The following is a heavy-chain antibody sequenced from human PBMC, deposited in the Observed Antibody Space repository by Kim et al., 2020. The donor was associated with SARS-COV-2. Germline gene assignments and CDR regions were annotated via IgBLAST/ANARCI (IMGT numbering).Heavy chain of an antibody. J-gene: IGHJ5*02. CDR2: IYHSGST. D-gene: IGHD3-10*01. CDR3: ARVKSPMVRGVISWFDP. Sequence: SETLSLTCTVSGYSISSGYYWGWIRQPPGKGLEWIGSIYHSGSTYYNPSLKSRVTISVDTSKNQFSLKLSSVTAADTAVYYCARVKSPMVRGVISWFDPWGQGTLVTVSS. V-gene: IGHV4-38-2*02. CDR1: GYSISSGYY.